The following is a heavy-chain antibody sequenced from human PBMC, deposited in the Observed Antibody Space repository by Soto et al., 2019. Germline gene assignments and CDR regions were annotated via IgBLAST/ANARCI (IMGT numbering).Heavy chain of an antibody. Sequence: PSQTLSLTCTVSGASIISSEFYCGWLRQPPGKGLAWIGSIFYLVASYYNPSLKIRVTMSVDTSKNQFSLRLRSVPPADTALYFCASNSLARRKNNWSDPWGRGIMVTVSS. V-gene: IGHV4-39*01. CDR3: ASNSLARRKNNWSDP. CDR1: GASIISSEFY. CDR2: IFYLVAS. J-gene: IGHJ5*02. D-gene: IGHD3-3*02.